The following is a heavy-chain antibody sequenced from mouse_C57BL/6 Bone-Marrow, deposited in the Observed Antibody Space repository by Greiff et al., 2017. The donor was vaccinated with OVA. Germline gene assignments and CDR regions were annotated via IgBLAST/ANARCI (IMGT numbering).Heavy chain of an antibody. CDR3: LTTVVAKDWYFDV. Sequence: EVQVVESGGGLVQPGGSMKLSCAASGFTFSDAWMDWVRQSPEKGLEWVAEIRNKANNHATYYAESVKGRFTISRDDSKSSVYLQMNSLRAEDTGIYYCLTTVVAKDWYFDVWGTGTTVTVSS. D-gene: IGHD1-1*01. CDR2: IRNKANNHAT. CDR1: GFTFSDAW. V-gene: IGHV6-6*01. J-gene: IGHJ1*03.